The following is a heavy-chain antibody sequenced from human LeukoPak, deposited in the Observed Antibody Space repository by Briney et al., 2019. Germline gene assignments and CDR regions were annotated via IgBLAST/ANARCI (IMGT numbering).Heavy chain of an antibody. J-gene: IGHJ4*02. CDR3: ARIRVHSSTLNFDY. D-gene: IGHD6-6*01. Sequence: SETLSLTCNVSGGSISSRTYYWGWIRQPPGKGPEWIGSIYYSGSTYYNPSLKSRVTISVDTSKNQFSLKLSSVTAADTAVYYCARIRVHSSTLNFDYWGQGTLVTVSS. CDR1: GGSISSRTYY. CDR2: IYYSGST. V-gene: IGHV4-39*01.